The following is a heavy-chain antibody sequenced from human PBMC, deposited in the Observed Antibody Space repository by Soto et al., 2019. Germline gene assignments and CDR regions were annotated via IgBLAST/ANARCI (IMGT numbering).Heavy chain of an antibody. CDR1: GFTFSSYA. CDR3: AKEEVSGFYYDSSGIFDY. J-gene: IGHJ4*02. Sequence: GGSLRLSCAASGFTFSSYAMSWVRQAPGKGLEWVSAISGSGGSTYYADSVKGRFTISRDNSKNTLYLQMNSLRAEDTAVYYCAKEEVSGFYYDSSGIFDYWGQGTLVTVSS. D-gene: IGHD3-22*01. V-gene: IGHV3-23*01. CDR2: ISGSGGST.